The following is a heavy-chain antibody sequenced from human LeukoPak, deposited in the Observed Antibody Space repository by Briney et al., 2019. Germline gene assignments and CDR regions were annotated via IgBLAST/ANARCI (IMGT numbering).Heavy chain of an antibody. Sequence: GGSLRLSCAASGYTFNNYAMSWVRQAPGKGLEWVSAISGSGGSTYYADSVKGRFTISRDNSKNTLYLQMNSLRAEDTAVYYCAKGAVADRVRFDYWGQGTLVTVSS. CDR1: GYTFNNYA. CDR3: AKGAVADRVRFDY. J-gene: IGHJ4*02. V-gene: IGHV3-23*01. CDR2: ISGSGGST. D-gene: IGHD6-19*01.